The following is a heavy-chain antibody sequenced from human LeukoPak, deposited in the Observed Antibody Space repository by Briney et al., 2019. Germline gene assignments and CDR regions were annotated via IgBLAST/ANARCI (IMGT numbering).Heavy chain of an antibody. CDR3: ARVKQDYGGNSVALDY. V-gene: IGHV1-2*02. Sequence: ASVKVSCKASGYTFTSYYMHWVRQAPGQGLEWMGWINPNSGGTNYAQKFQGRVTMTRDTSISTAYMELSRLRSDDTAVYYCARVKQDYGGNSVALDYWGQGTLVTVSS. J-gene: IGHJ4*02. CDR2: INPNSGGT. D-gene: IGHD4-23*01. CDR1: GYTFTSYY.